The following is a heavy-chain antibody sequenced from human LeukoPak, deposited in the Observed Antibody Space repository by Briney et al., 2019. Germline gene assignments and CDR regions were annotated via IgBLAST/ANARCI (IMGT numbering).Heavy chain of an antibody. Sequence: GESLKISCKGSGYSFTSYWIGWVRQMPGKGLEWMGIIYPGDSDTRYSPSFQGQVTISADKSISTAYLQWSSLKASDTAMYYCARRDAEYSSSSGYYYYYMDVWGKGTTVTVSS. J-gene: IGHJ6*03. CDR3: ARRDAEYSSSSGYYYYYMDV. CDR2: IYPGDSDT. D-gene: IGHD6-6*01. V-gene: IGHV5-51*01. CDR1: GYSFTSYW.